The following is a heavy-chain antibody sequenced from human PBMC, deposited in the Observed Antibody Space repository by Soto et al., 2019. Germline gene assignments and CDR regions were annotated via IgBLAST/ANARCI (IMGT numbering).Heavy chain of an antibody. CDR3: ARAPIYDGCVYLAS. D-gene: IGHD3-22*01. V-gene: IGHV3-74*01. J-gene: IGHJ5*02. CDR2: ISSDGTST. CDR1: AFTLGTSW. Sequence: GGSLRLSCAASAFTLGTSWMHWVRQGPGKGLVWVSRISSDGTSTIYADSVKGRFTISRDSARNTLYLQMNSLRGEDTAVYYCARAPIYDGCVYLASWGQGTPVTVSS.